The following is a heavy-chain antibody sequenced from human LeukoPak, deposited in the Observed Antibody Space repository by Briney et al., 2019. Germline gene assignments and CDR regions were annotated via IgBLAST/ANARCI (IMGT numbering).Heavy chain of an antibody. CDR2: IRTKVDSYAT. D-gene: IGHD3-22*01. Sequence: PGGSLKLSCAASGFIFSDFAMHWVRQASGKGPEWVGRIRTKVDSYATTYAASVKGRFTVSRDDSKNTAYLEMNSLKSEDTAVYYCARPSSGFHFWGQGTLVTVSS. V-gene: IGHV3-73*01. J-gene: IGHJ4*02. CDR1: GFIFSDFA. CDR3: ARPSSGFHF.